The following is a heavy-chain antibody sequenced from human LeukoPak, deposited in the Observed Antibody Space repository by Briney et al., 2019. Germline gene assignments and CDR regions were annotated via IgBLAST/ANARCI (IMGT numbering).Heavy chain of an antibody. CDR2: IIPILGIT. CDR1: GGTFSSYA. J-gene: IGHJ4*02. V-gene: IGHV1-69*04. CDR3: ARDSLLDYYGSGRYWDY. D-gene: IGHD3-10*01. Sequence: SVKVSCKASGGTFSSYAISWVRQAPGQGLEWMGRIIPILGITNYAQKYQGRVTITADKSTSTAYMELSSLSSEDTAVYYCARDSLLDYYGSGRYWDYWGQGTLVTVSS.